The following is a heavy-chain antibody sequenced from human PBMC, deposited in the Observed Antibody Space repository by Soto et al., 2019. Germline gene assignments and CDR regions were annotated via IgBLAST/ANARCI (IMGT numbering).Heavy chain of an antibody. CDR1: GFTFSSYA. D-gene: IGHD3-16*01. CDR2: ISGSGGST. CDR3: AKVRGELTRRPPDY. Sequence: GGSLRLSCAASGFTFSSYAMSWVRQAPGKGLEWVSAISGSGGSTYYADSVKGRFTISRDNSKNTLYLQMNSLRAEDTAVYYCAKVRGELTRRPPDYWGQGTLVTVSS. J-gene: IGHJ4*02. V-gene: IGHV3-23*01.